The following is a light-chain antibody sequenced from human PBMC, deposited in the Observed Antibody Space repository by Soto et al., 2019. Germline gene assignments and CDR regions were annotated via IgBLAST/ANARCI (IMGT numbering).Light chain of an antibody. Sequence: QSALTQPASVSGSPGQSVTISCTGTSSDVGGYNYVSWYQQHPGKAPKLMIYEVSKRPSGVPDRFSGSKSGNTASLTVSGLQAEDEADYYCSSYAGSNIWVFGTGTKVTVL. CDR2: EVS. V-gene: IGLV2-8*01. CDR3: SSYAGSNIWV. J-gene: IGLJ1*01. CDR1: SSDVGGYNY.